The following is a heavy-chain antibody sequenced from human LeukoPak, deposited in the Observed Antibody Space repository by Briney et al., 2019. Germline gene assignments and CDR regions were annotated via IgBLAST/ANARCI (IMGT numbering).Heavy chain of an antibody. CDR3: ARTPPRDGYNYDYFDY. CDR1: GGSISSYY. V-gene: IGHV4-59*01. D-gene: IGHD5-24*01. J-gene: IGHJ4*02. Sequence: SETLSLTCTVSGGSISSYYWGWIRQPPGKGLEWIGYIYYSGSTNYNPSLKSRVTISVDTSKNQFSLKLSSVTAADTAVYYCARTPPRDGYNYDYFDYWGQGTLVTVSS. CDR2: IYYSGST.